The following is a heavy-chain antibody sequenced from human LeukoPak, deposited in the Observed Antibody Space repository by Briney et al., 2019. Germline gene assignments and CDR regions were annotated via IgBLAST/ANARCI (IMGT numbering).Heavy chain of an antibody. CDR1: GGSTSSYY. Sequence: SETLSLICTDSGGSTSSYYWSWIRQPAGKGLEWIGRIYTSGSTNYNPSLKSRVTRSVDKSKNQFSLKLSSVTAADTAVYYCARAPPGYFDYWGQGTLVTVSS. J-gene: IGHJ4*02. CDR2: IYTSGST. V-gene: IGHV4-4*07. CDR3: ARAPPGYFDY.